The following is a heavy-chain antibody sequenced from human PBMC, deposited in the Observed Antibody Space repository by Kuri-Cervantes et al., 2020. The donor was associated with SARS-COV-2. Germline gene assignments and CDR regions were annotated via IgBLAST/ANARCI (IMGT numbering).Heavy chain of an antibody. CDR1: GFTFSSYA. J-gene: IGHJ4*02. CDR3: ARELGGPYIFDY. CDR2: ISYDGSNK. Sequence: LSLTCAASGFTFSSYAMHWVRQAPGKGLEWMAVISYDGSNKYYADSVKGRFTISRDNSKNTLYLQMNSLRAEDTAVYYCARELGGPYIFDYWGQGTLVTVSS. D-gene: IGHD1-26*01. V-gene: IGHV3-30-3*01.